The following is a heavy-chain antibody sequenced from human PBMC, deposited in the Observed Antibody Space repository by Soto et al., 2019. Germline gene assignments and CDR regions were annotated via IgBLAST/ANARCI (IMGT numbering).Heavy chain of an antibody. CDR3: AREEGGTRGYYYIDV. Sequence: SETLSLTCAVSGGSFSGYYWSWIRQPPGKGLECIGEINHSGSTNYNPSHKSRVTISLDTSKNEFSLKLSSVTAADTAVYYCAREEGGTRGYYYIDVWGKGTTVTVSS. CDR2: INHSGST. CDR1: GGSFSGYY. V-gene: IGHV4-34*01. J-gene: IGHJ6*03. D-gene: IGHD1-1*01.